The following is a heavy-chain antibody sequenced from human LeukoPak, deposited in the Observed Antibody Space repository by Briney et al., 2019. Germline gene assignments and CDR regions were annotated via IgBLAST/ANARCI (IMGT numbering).Heavy chain of an antibody. CDR2: IYPGGSDT. V-gene: IGHV5-51*01. Sequence: GESLKISCKGSGYSFTSYWIGWVRQMPGKGLEWMGIIYPGGSDTRYSPSFQGQVTISADKSISPAYLQWSSLKASDTAMYYCARLKDVDTAMVFDYWGQGTLVTVSS. CDR1: GYSFTSYW. J-gene: IGHJ4*02. D-gene: IGHD5-18*01. CDR3: ARLKDVDTAMVFDY.